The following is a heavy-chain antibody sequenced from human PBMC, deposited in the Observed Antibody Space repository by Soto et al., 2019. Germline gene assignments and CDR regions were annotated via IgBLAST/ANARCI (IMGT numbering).Heavy chain of an antibody. J-gene: IGHJ4*02. D-gene: IGHD6-25*01. CDR2: IKQDGNEK. Sequence: PGGFLRLSCAASGVTFSAYWMSWVRQAPGKGLEWVANIKQDGNEKYYVESVNGRFIISRDDAKNSLFLQLNSLRVEDTAVYYCAREKRANGYFDYWGQGTLVTVSS. CDR3: AREKRANGYFDY. CDR1: GVTFSAYW. V-gene: IGHV3-7*01.